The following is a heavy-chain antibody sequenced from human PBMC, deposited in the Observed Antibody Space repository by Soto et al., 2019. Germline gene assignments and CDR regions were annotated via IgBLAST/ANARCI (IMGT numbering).Heavy chain of an antibody. CDR1: GYTFTIYY. J-gene: IGHJ4*02. CDR2: INPSGGST. D-gene: IGHD6-6*01. V-gene: IGHV1-46*04. Sequence: GASVKVSCKASGYTFTIYYIHWVRQAPGQGLEWMGIINPSGGSTSYAQKLQGRVTMTKDTSTSTVYMELSSLRSEDTAVYYCAREGASTSSFDNWGQGTRVTVS. CDR3: AREGASTSSFDN.